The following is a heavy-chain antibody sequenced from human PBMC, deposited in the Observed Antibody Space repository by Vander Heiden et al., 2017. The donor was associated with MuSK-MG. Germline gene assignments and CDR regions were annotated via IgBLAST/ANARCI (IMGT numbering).Heavy chain of an antibody. CDR2: IYYSGIT. CDR1: GYSINSDDFY. CDR3: ARWFNNNWYVGS. Sequence: QLQLHESGPGLVKPSETLSLTCSVSGYSINSDDFYWGWIRQSAGKGLEWIGTIYYSGITYYNPSLKSRVTMSVDTSKNHFSLKLTSVTAADTAVYFCARWFNNNWYVGSWGQGTLVTVSS. D-gene: IGHD1-1*01. V-gene: IGHV4-39*02. J-gene: IGHJ5*02.